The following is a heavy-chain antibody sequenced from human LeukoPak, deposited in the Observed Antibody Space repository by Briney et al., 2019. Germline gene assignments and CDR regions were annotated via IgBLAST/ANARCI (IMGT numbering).Heavy chain of an antibody. CDR2: IRYGGTDK. J-gene: IGHJ4*02. CDR3: AKNDYNTGYYLYPATY. CDR1: GFIYSGCG. V-gene: IGHV3-30*02. Sequence: GGSLRLSCGPSGFIYSGCGVHGNRQAPGKGLEWVAFIRYGGTDKYYAESVKGRFTISRDNSKNTLYLQMNSLRTEDTAVYYCAKNDYNTGYYLYPATYWGQGTLVTVSS. D-gene: IGHD3-9*01.